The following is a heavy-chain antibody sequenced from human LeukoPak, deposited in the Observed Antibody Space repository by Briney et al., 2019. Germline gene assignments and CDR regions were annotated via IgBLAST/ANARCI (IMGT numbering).Heavy chain of an antibody. J-gene: IGHJ5*02. CDR1: GDSISSSSYY. Sequence: SETLSLTCSVSGDSISSSSYYWGWIRQAPGKGLEWIGNIYYSGTTYYNPSLKSRVTISVDTSKNQFSLKLSSVTAADTAVYYCARSSFGIDPWGQGTLVTVSS. CDR3: ARSSFGIDP. D-gene: IGHD3-3*01. V-gene: IGHV4-39*01. CDR2: IYYSGTT.